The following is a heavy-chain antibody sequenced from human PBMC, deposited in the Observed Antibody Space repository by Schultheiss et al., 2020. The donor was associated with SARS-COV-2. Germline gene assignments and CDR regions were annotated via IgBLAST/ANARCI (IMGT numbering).Heavy chain of an antibody. V-gene: IGHV4-31*11. Sequence: SETLSLTCAVSGGSISSGGYYWSWIRQHPGKGLEWIGYIYYSGSTYYNPSLKSRVTISVDRSKNQFSLKLSSVTAADTAVYYCARGVAPLPGNWFDPWGQGTLVTVSS. CDR1: GGSISSGGYY. J-gene: IGHJ5*02. CDR2: IYYSGST. D-gene: IGHD5-12*01. CDR3: ARGVAPLPGNWFDP.